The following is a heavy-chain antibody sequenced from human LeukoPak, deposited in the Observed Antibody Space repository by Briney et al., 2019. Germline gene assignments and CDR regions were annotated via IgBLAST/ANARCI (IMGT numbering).Heavy chain of an antibody. J-gene: IGHJ4*02. Sequence: GGSLRLSCAASGFNVSSNYMTWVRQAPGKGLEWVSVIYRGGSTYYADSVKGRFTISRHNSRDTMYLQMNSLRTDDTAVYYCATTLRGGKFGYWGQGTLVTVSS. CDR1: GFNVSSNY. CDR3: ATTLRGGKFGY. V-gene: IGHV3-53*04. D-gene: IGHD4-23*01. CDR2: IYRGGST.